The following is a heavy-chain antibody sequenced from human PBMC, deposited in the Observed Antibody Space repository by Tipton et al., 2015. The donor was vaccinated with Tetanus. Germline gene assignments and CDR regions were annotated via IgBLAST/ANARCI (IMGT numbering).Heavy chain of an antibody. CDR2: IHRGGST. CDR3: ARSISAGSVWPYEH. J-gene: IGHJ4*02. CDR1: GDYLSDYY. D-gene: IGHD6-13*01. V-gene: IGHV4-34*01. Sequence: GLVKPSETLSLTCGVFGDYLSDYYWTWVRQPPGKGLEWIGEIHRGGSTNYNPSLKSRVPMSVDTAKNRFSLTLTSVTAADMAVYYCARSISAGSVWPYEHWGQGTLATVSS.